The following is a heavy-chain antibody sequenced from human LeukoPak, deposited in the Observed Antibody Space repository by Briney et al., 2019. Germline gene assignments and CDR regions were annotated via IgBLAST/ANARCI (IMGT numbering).Heavy chain of an antibody. D-gene: IGHD6-13*01. CDR3: AKAPEYSSSWYPYYYFDY. CDR2: ISGSGGST. V-gene: IGHV3-23*01. J-gene: IGHJ4*02. Sequence: GGSLRLSCAASGFTFSSYAMSWVRQAPGKGLEWVSAISGSGGSTYYADSVKGRFTISRDNSKNTLYLQMNSLRAEDTAVYYCAKAPEYSSSWYPYYYFDYWGQGTLVTVSS. CDR1: GFTFSSYA.